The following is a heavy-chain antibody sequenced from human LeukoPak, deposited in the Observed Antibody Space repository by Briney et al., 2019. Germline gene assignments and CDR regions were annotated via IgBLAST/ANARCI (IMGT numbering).Heavy chain of an antibody. J-gene: IGHJ4*02. CDR1: GGTFSSYA. D-gene: IGHD3-22*01. Sequence: SVKVSCKASGGTFSSYAISWLRQAPGQGLEWMGRIIPIFGTANYAQKFQGRVTITTDESTSTAYMELSSLRSEDTAVYYCASGDYYDSSDFDYWGQGTLVTVSS. CDR2: IIPIFGTA. CDR3: ASGDYYDSSDFDY. V-gene: IGHV1-69*05.